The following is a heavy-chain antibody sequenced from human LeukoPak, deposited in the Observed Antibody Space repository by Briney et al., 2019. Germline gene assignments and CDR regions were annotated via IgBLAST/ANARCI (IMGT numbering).Heavy chain of an antibody. CDR3: ARDVAGNLDY. V-gene: IGHV3-7*01. Sequence: GGSLRLSCAASGFTLSDYWMTWVRQAPGKGLEWVANIKRDGSDKNCVDSVKSRFTISRDNAKNSLYLQMNSLRVEDTAVYYCARDVAGNLDYWGQGILVTVSS. J-gene: IGHJ4*02. CDR1: GFTLSDYW. D-gene: IGHD6-19*01. CDR2: IKRDGSDK.